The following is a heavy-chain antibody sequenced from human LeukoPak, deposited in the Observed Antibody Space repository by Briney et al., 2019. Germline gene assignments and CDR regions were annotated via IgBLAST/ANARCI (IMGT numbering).Heavy chain of an antibody. CDR3: ARDRLGGFDN. V-gene: IGHV4-38-2*02. D-gene: IGHD2-15*01. Sequence: ASETLSLTCSVSGDSITTDYYWGWIRQPPGKGLEWIASIFHSGDTYYNPSLKSRLTISVDTSKNQFSLKLTPLTAADTAVYYCARDRLGGFDNWGQGTLVTVSS. J-gene: IGHJ4*02. CDR2: IFHSGDT. CDR1: GDSITTDYY.